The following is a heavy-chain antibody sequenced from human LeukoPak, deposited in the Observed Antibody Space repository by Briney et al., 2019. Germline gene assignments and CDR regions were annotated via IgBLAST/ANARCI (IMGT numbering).Heavy chain of an antibody. CDR2: IYPGNSHT. D-gene: IGHD6-13*01. CDR1: PHNFASYW. V-gene: IGHV5-51*01. J-gene: IGHJ4*02. Sequence: GLCLPISCHGPPHNFASYWTGCVRPIPRKGLDWMGIIYPGNSHTRYSPSFQGQVTISADTSISTAYLHWSSLQSSDTAMYYCAKFHATWYGDTWGQGTLVTVSS. CDR3: AKFHATWYGDT.